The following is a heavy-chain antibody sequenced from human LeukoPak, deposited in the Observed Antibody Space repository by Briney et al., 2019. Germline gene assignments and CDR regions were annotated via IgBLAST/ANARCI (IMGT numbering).Heavy chain of an antibody. D-gene: IGHD3-22*01. V-gene: IGHV3-30*18. CDR3: AKVRAYYDSSGSEGDY. Sequence: PGRSLRLSCAASGFTFSSYGMHWVRQAPGKGLEWMAVISYDGSNKYYADSVKGRFTISRDNSKNTLYLQMNSLRAEDTAVYYCAKVRAYYDSSGSEGDYWGQGTLVTVSS. J-gene: IGHJ4*02. CDR2: ISYDGSNK. CDR1: GFTFSSYG.